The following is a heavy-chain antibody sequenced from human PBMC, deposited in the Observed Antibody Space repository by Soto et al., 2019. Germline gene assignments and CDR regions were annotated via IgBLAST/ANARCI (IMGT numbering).Heavy chain of an antibody. CDR1: GYTFTSYA. Sequence: QVQLVQSGAEVKKPGASVKVSCKASGYTFTSYAMHWVRQAPGQRLEWMGWINAGNGNTKYSQKFQGRVTITRDTSARTAYMELSRLRYEDTAVYYCARDPTPVGPAAFDYWGQGTLVTVSS. J-gene: IGHJ4*02. CDR2: INAGNGNT. D-gene: IGHD2-2*01. V-gene: IGHV1-3*01. CDR3: ARDPTPVGPAAFDY.